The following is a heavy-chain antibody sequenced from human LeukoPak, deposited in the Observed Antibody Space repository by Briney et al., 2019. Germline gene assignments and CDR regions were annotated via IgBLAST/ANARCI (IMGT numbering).Heavy chain of an antibody. CDR1: GFDFSSHG. CDR3: AKEGLYCSSTSCSWFDP. D-gene: IGHD2-2*01. J-gene: IGHJ5*02. CDR2: INFNGGRT. Sequence: GGSLRLSCAASGFDFSSHGMNWVRQAPGKGLEWVSTINFNGGRTYYADSVKGRFTISRDDSKNTLYLQMNSLRAEDTAVYYCAKEGLYCSSTSCSWFDPWGQGTLVTVSS. V-gene: IGHV3-23*01.